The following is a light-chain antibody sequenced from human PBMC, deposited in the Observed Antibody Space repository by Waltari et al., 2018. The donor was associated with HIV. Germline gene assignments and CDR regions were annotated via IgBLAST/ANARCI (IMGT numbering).Light chain of an antibody. J-gene: IGLJ1*01. CDR2: EVT. Sequence: QSALTQPASVSGSPGQSLTISCTGTSSNVGSDDLVSWYQQHPGEAPKLIIYEVTKRPSGVSNRFSGSKSGNTASLTISGLQAEDEADYYCCSCPRSGIRYVFGTGTKVTVL. V-gene: IGLV2-23*02. CDR3: CSCPRSGIRYV. CDR1: SSNVGSDDL.